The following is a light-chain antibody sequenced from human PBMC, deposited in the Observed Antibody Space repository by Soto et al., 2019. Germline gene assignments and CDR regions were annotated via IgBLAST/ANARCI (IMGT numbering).Light chain of an antibody. CDR1: QSVTKS. Sequence: EIVLTQSPATLSLSPGERATLSCRASQSVTKSLAWYQQKPGQAPRLLIFATSHRATDIPTRFSGSGSETDFTLTISSLEPEDFAVYYCQQRSDWPPSLTFGGGTKVKIK. V-gene: IGKV3-11*01. CDR3: QQRSDWPPSLT. CDR2: ATS. J-gene: IGKJ4*01.